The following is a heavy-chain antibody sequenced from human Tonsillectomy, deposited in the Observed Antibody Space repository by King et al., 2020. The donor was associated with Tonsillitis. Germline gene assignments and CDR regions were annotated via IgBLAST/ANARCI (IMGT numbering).Heavy chain of an antibody. CDR3: ARHWGGPYYFDY. D-gene: IGHD3-16*01. Sequence: LQLQESGPGLVKASETLSLTCTVSGGSISSSRYYWGWIRQPPGKGLEWIGSTHYNGSTHYNGSTYYNPSLKSRVTISVDTSKDQFSLRLSSVTAADTAVYYYARHWGGPYYFDYWGQGTLVTVSS. CDR1: GGSISSSRYY. CDR2: THYNGSTHYNGST. V-gene: IGHV4-39*01. J-gene: IGHJ4*02.